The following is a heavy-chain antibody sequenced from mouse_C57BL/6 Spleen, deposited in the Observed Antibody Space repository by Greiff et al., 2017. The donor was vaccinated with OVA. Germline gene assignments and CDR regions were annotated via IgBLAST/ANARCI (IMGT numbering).Heavy chain of an antibody. CDR1: GYTFTSYW. V-gene: IGHV1-61*01. J-gene: IGHJ1*03. CDR2: IYPSDSET. CDR3: AREGVVWYFDV. D-gene: IGHD1-1*02. Sequence: QVQLQQPGADLVRPGSSVKLSCKASGYTFTSYWMDWVKQRPGQGLEWIGNIYPSDSETHYNQKFKDKATLTVDKSSSTAYMQLSSLTSEDSAVYYCAREGVVWYFDVWGTGTTVTVSS.